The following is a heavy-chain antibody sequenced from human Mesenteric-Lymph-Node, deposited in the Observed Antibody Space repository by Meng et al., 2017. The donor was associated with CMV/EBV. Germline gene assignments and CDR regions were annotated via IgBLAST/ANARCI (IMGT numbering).Heavy chain of an antibody. CDR1: CASVSSGSHH. J-gene: IGHJ4*02. Sequence: VSCASVSSGSHHWNWVRQPPGKGLEWIGQTIYGGSTNYNPSLRSRLTISVDTSKNHFSLNLNSVTAADTAVYYCVGLIAGDGGRGHWGQGTLVTVSS. CDR3: VGLIAGDGGRGH. D-gene: IGHD6-13*01. V-gene: IGHV4-61*03. CDR2: TIYGGST.